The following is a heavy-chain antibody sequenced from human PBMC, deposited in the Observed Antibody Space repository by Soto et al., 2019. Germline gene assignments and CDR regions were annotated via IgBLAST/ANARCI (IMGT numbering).Heavy chain of an antibody. CDR1: GFTFSSYA. CDR2: ISGSGGST. D-gene: IGHD3-3*01. CDR3: AKDRTHDFWSGYSALDY. J-gene: IGHJ4*02. V-gene: IGHV3-23*01. Sequence: GGSLRLSCAASGFTFSSYAMSWVRQAPGKGLEWVSAISGSGGSTYYADSVKGRFTISRDDSKNTLYLQMNSLRAEDTAVYYCAKDRTHDFWSGYSALDYWGQGTLVTVSS.